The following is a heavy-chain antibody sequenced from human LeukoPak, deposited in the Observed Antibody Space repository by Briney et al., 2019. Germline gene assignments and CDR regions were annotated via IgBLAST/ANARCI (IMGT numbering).Heavy chain of an antibody. J-gene: IGHJ5*02. CDR2: INHSGST. D-gene: IGHD6-19*01. Sequence: SETLSRTCAVYGGSLSGYYWSWIRQPPGKGLEWIGEINHSGSTNYHPSLKSRVTISVDTSKNQFSLKLSSVTAADTAVYYCARGESIAVAGTGHWFDPWGQGTLVTVSS. CDR3: ARGESIAVAGTGHWFDP. CDR1: GGSLSGYY. V-gene: IGHV4-34*01.